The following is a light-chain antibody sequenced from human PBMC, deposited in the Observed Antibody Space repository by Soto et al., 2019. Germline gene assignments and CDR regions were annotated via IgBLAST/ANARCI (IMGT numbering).Light chain of an antibody. V-gene: IGKV1-39*01. CDR2: AAS. J-gene: IGKJ2*01. CDR3: QQSYITPYT. Sequence: DIQMTQSPSSLSASVRDTVTITCRASQSISVHLNWYQQKPGEVPKLLIYAASNLHSGVPSRFSGSGSETDFALTISSLQPEDFETYYCQQSYITPYTFGQGTRLEIK. CDR1: QSISVH.